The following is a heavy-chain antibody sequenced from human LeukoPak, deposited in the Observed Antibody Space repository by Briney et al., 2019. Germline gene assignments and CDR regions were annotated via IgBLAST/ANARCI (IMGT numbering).Heavy chain of an antibody. V-gene: IGHV3-23*01. D-gene: IGHD3-10*01. Sequence: GGSLRLSCAASGFTFSSYAMSWVRQAPGKGLEWVSAISGGGGSTYYADSVKGRFTISRDNSKNTLYLQMNSLRAEDTAVYYCAKDAGDYYYYYMDVWGKGTTVTVSS. CDR2: ISGGGGST. J-gene: IGHJ6*03. CDR1: GFTFSSYA. CDR3: AKDAGDYYYYYMDV.